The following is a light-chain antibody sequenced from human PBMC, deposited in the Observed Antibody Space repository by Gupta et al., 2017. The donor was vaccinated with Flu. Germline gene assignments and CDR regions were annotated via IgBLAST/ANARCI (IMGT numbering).Light chain of an antibody. V-gene: IGKV1-39*01. CDR1: QSTTSY. CDR3: QQTDTTPYT. CDR2: GAS. Sequence: PSSLSASVGDSVTISCRAGQSTTSYLNWYQQKPGKAPNLLIYGASSLHSGVPSRSSGSGSGTDFTLTISRLQPEDFATYYCQQTDTTPYTSGQASKLQIK. J-gene: IGKJ2*01.